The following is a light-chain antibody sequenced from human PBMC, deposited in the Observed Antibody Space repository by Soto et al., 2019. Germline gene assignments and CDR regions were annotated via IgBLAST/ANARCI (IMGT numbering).Light chain of an antibody. Sequence: EIVLTQSPATLSVSPGDRATLSCRASQSVGNNFAWYQQKPGQAPRLLILATSTRATGVPARFSGSGSGTEFTLTISSLQSEDFAVYYCQQYGDWPLTFGGGAKVEIE. CDR3: QQYGDWPLT. CDR1: QSVGNN. J-gene: IGKJ4*01. V-gene: IGKV3-15*01. CDR2: ATS.